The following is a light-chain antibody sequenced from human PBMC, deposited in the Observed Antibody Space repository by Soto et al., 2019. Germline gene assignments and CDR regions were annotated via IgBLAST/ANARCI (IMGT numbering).Light chain of an antibody. Sequence: DIILTQSPTSLSASIGDTVTIACRSSQSISINLNWYQHRPGEAPKVLIYAASTLAPGAPSRFSGSGVGTDFTLTISGLQPEDFATYYCQQTYTTRVYTFGQGTKLEF. CDR2: AAS. V-gene: IGKV1-39*01. CDR3: QQTYTTRVYT. CDR1: QSISIN. J-gene: IGKJ2*01.